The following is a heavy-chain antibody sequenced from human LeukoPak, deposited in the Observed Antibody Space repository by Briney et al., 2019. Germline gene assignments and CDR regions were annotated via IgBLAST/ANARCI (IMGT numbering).Heavy chain of an antibody. Sequence: GESLRLSCAASGFTFSSYGMHWVRQAPGKGLEWVAVIWYDGSNKYYADSVKGRFTISRDNSKNTLYLQMNSLRAEDTAVYYCARDIPTYYDFWSGSTDYWGQGTLVTVSS. CDR2: IWYDGSNK. CDR3: ARDIPTYYDFWSGSTDY. CDR1: GFTFSSYG. V-gene: IGHV3-33*01. D-gene: IGHD3-3*01. J-gene: IGHJ4*02.